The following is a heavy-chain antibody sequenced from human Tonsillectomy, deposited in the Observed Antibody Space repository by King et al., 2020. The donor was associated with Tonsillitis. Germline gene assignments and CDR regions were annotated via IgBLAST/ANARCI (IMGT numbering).Heavy chain of an antibody. CDR3: ARGVDC. CDR2: MNPSTGET. J-gene: IGHJ4*02. V-gene: IGHV1-8*02. CDR1: GYTFTTYD. Sequence: VQLVESGAEVKKPGASVKVSCKASGYTFTTYDINWVRQGPGQGLEWMGWMNPSTGETDYAQKFQGRVAMTRNTSISTAYMELRSLKSEDTAVYYCARGVDCWGQGTLVTVSS.